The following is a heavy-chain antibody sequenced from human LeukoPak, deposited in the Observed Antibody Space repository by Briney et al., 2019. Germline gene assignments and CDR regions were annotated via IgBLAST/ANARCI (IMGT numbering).Heavy chain of an antibody. D-gene: IGHD5-12*01. J-gene: IGHJ4*02. Sequence: ASVKVSCKPSGYTFTRSGINWLRQAPAQGLEWMGWISAYNGNTDYAQKFQGRVTLTTDTSTSTAYMELTSLRSDDTAVFYCARVNIAAESLFDYWGQGTLVTVSS. CDR3: ARVNIAAESLFDY. V-gene: IGHV1-18*01. CDR1: GYTFTRSG. CDR2: ISAYNGNT.